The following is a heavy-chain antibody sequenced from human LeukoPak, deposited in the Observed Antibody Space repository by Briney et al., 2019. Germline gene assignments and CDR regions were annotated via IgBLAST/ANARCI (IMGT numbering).Heavy chain of an antibody. D-gene: IGHD6-13*01. CDR2: IYPGDSDT. CDR3: ARSWQRVFDY. J-gene: IGHJ4*02. Sequence: GESLKISCKISGYRVTTYWICWVRPMPGKGLEWMGSIYPGDSDTRYSPSFQGQVTISADKSISTAYLQWSSPKASDTAMYYCARSWQRVFDYWGQGTLVTVSS. V-gene: IGHV5-51*01. CDR1: GYRVTTYW.